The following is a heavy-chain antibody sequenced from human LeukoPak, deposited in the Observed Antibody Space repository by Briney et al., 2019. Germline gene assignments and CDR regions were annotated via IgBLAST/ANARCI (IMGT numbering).Heavy chain of an antibody. Sequence: PSETLSLTCTVSGGSISRTSYYWGWTRQPPGKGLEWIGEINHSGSTNSNPSLKSRVTISVDTSKNQFSLKLSSVTAADAAVYYCARGMATITRQLWQFIDYWGQGTLVTVSS. D-gene: IGHD5-12*01. CDR2: INHSGST. CDR3: ARGMATITRQLWQFIDY. CDR1: GGSISRTSYY. J-gene: IGHJ4*02. V-gene: IGHV4-39*07.